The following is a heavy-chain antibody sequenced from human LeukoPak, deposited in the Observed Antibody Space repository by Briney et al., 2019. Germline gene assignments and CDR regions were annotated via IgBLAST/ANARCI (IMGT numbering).Heavy chain of an antibody. V-gene: IGHV3-21*01. Sequence: GGSLRLSCAASGFTLSSYSMNWVRQAPGKGVEWVSSISRSSADIYYADSVKGRFTISRDNAKNSLYLQMNSLRAEDTAVYYCAELGITMIGGVWGKGTTVTISS. CDR2: ISRSSADI. J-gene: IGHJ6*04. D-gene: IGHD3-10*02. CDR1: GFTLSSYS. CDR3: AELGITMIGGV.